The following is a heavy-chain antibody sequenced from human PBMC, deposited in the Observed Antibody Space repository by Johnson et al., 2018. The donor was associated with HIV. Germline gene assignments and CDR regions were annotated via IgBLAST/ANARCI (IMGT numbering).Heavy chain of an antibody. Sequence: QVQLVESGGGVVRPGKSLRLSCAASGFTFNNYAIHWVRQAPGKGLEWVAVVADDGGYKDYADSVTGRFTVSRDNSKHTLYLQMNSLRAEDTAVYYCANGPIKYSRSSRGGAFEIWGQGTTVIVSS. D-gene: IGHD6-6*01. CDR1: GFTFNNYA. CDR3: ANGPIKYSRSSRGGAFEI. CDR2: VADDGGYK. V-gene: IGHV3-30*04. J-gene: IGHJ3*02.